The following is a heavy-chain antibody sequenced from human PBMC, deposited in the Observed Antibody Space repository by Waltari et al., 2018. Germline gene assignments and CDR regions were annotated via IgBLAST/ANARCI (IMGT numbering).Heavy chain of an antibody. CDR1: GGSISSYY. V-gene: IGHV4-59*01. Sequence: QVQLQESGPGLVKPSETLSLTCTVSGGSISSYYLSWIRPPPGQGLAWIGYIYYSGSTNYNPSLKSRVTISVDTSKNQFSLKLSSVTAADTAVYYCAREGIVSSASRTDRYSSGVFDPGGQGTLVTVSS. CDR2: IYYSGST. D-gene: IGHD6-19*01. J-gene: IGHJ5*02. CDR3: AREGIVSSASRTDRYSSGVFDP.